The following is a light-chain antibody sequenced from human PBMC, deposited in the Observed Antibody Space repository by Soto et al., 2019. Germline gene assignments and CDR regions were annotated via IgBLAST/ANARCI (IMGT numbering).Light chain of an antibody. V-gene: IGKV3-11*01. CDR1: HSVSSD. Sequence: EIVLTQSPATLSLSPWERATLSCRASHSVSSDLAWYQQNPGQAPRLLIYDASNRATGIPARFSGSGSGTDFTLTISSLEPEDFAVYYCQQRSNWLSFGQGTRLEIK. J-gene: IGKJ5*01. CDR3: QQRSNWLS. CDR2: DAS.